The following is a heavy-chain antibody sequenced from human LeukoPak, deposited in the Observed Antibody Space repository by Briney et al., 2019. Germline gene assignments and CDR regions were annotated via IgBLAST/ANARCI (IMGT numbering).Heavy chain of an antibody. CDR2: IRGTTGKT. Sequence: GGSLRLSCGAPGFTFSNYIMSWVRQGPGRGLEWISGIRGTTGKTYYADSVKGRFSISRDNSKNTLYLQMDRLRAEDTAVYYCAKGGGETTVEVSAAGVFQYWGQGTLVTVSS. D-gene: IGHD4-11*01. J-gene: IGHJ4*02. CDR1: GFTFSNYI. CDR3: AKGGGETTVEVSAAGVFQY. V-gene: IGHV3-23*01.